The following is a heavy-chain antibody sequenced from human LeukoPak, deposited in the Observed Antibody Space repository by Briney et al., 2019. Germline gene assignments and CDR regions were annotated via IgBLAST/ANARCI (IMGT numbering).Heavy chain of an antibody. CDR3: TTDQYYYDSSGLNAFDI. J-gene: IGHJ3*02. Sequence: KPGGSLRLSCAASGFTFSNAWMSWVRQAPEKGLEWVGRIKSKTDGGTTDYAAPVKGRFTISRDDSKNTPYLQMNSLKTEDTAVYYCTTDQYYYDSSGLNAFDIWGQGTMVTVSS. CDR2: IKSKTDGGTT. V-gene: IGHV3-15*01. CDR1: GFTFSNAW. D-gene: IGHD3-22*01.